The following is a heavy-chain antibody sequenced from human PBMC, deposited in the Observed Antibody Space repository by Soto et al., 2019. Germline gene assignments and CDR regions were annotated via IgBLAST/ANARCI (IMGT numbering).Heavy chain of an antibody. CDR3: AKDDAHYYDSSGYYEY. D-gene: IGHD3-22*01. Sequence: HPGGSLRLSCAASGFTFSSYAMSWVRQAPGKGLEWVSAISGSGGSTYYADSVKGRFTISRDNSKNTLYLQMNSLRAEDTAVYYCAKDDAHYYDSSGYYEYWGQGTLVTVSS. V-gene: IGHV3-23*01. J-gene: IGHJ4*02. CDR1: GFTFSSYA. CDR2: ISGSGGST.